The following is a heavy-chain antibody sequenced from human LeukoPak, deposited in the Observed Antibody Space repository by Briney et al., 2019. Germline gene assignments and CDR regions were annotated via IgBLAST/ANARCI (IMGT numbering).Heavy chain of an antibody. CDR1: GFTFSSYA. D-gene: IGHD3-22*01. CDR2: ISYDGSNK. CDR3: ARDQYRSSGYRSVLDY. J-gene: IGHJ4*02. Sequence: PGGSPRLSCAASGFTFSSYAMHWVRQAPGKGLEWVAVISYDGSNKYYADSVKGRFTISRDNSKNTLYLQMNSLRAEDTAVYYCARDQYRSSGYRSVLDYWGQGTLVTVSS. V-gene: IGHV3-30*04.